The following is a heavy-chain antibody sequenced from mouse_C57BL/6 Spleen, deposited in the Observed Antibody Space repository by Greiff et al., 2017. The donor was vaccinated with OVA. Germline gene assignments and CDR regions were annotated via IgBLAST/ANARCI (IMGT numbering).Heavy chain of an antibody. V-gene: IGHV1-54*01. Sequence: QVQLQQSGAELVRPGTSVKVSCKASGYAFTNYLLEWVKQRPGQGLEWIGVINPGSGGTNYNEKFKGKATLTADKSSSTAYMQLSSLTSEDSAVYFCAKGGGYRYAMDYWGQGTSVTVSS. J-gene: IGHJ4*01. CDR2: INPGSGGT. CDR1: GYAFTNYL. D-gene: IGHD1-1*02. CDR3: AKGGGYRYAMDY.